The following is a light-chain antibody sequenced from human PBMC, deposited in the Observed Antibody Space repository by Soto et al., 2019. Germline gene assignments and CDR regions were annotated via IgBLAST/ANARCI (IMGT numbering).Light chain of an antibody. CDR1: SSDVGGYSY. V-gene: IGLV2-14*01. CDR2: EVS. CDR3: SSYTSSSTLV. Sequence: QSVLTQPASVSGSPGQSITISCTGTSSDVGGYSYVSWYQQHPGKAPKLMIYEVSNRPSGVSNRFSGSKSGNTASLTISGLQPEDEADYYCSSYTSSSTLVFGGETKLTVL. J-gene: IGLJ2*01.